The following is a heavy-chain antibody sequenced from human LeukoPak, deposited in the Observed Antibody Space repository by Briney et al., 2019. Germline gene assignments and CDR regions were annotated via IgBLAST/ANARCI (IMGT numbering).Heavy chain of an antibody. J-gene: IGHJ5*02. D-gene: IGHD5-18*01. Sequence: SQTLSLTCTVSGYSISSGYYWGWIRQPPGKGLEWIGSIYHSGSTYYNPSLKSRVTISVDTSKNQFSLKLSSVTAADTAVYYCAVRIQLWGGYNWFDPWGQGTLVTVSS. V-gene: IGHV4-38-2*02. CDR3: AVRIQLWGGYNWFDP. CDR2: IYHSGST. CDR1: GYSISSGYY.